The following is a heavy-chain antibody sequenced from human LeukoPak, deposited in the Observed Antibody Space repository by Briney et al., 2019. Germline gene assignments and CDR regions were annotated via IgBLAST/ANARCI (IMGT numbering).Heavy chain of an antibody. J-gene: IGHJ4*02. D-gene: IGHD6-13*01. CDR3: ARDHRIAAAGEFDY. V-gene: IGHV1-18*04. CDR2: ISAYNGNT. Sequence: ASVKVSCKASGYTFTGYYMHWVRQAPGQGLEWMGWISAYNGNTNYAQKLQGRVTMTTDTSTSTAYMELRSLRSDDTAVYYCARDHRIAAAGEFDYWGQGTLVTVSS. CDR1: GYTFTGYY.